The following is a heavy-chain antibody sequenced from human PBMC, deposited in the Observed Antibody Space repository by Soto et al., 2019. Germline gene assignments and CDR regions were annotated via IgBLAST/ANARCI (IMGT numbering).Heavy chain of an antibody. CDR3: ARGRVFEY. Sequence: SETLSLTCTVSGGSISSNYWTWIRQPPGKGLEWIGYIFSSEIIYYNPSLKSRVTISADTSMNQFALNLRSVTAADTAVYYCARGRVFEYWGQGILVTVSS. CDR1: GGSISSNY. J-gene: IGHJ4*02. D-gene: IGHD3-10*02. V-gene: IGHV4-59*01. CDR2: IFSSEII.